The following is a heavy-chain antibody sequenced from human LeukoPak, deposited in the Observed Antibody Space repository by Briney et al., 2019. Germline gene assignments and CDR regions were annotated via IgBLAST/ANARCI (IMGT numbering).Heavy chain of an antibody. D-gene: IGHD6-19*01. CDR1: GGSISSYY. CDR3: ARGVAVAGTPCFDY. V-gene: IGHV4-4*07. J-gene: IGHJ4*02. Sequence: SETLSLTCTVSGGSISSYYWSWIRQPAGKGLEWIGRIYTSGSTNYNPSLKSRVTISVDTSKNQFSLKLSSVTAADTAVYYCARGVAVAGTPCFDYWGQGTLVTVSS. CDR2: IYTSGST.